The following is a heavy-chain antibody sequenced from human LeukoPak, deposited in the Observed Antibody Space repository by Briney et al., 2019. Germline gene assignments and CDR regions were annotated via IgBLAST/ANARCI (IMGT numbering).Heavy chain of an antibody. V-gene: IGHV4-59*01. Sequence: SETLSLTCTVSGGSISSYYWSWIRQPPGKGLEWIGYIYYSGSTNYNPSLKSRVTISVDTSKNQFSLKLSSVTAADTAVYYCARQGLGEFRDAFDIWGQGTMVTVSS. CDR1: GGSISSYY. CDR3: ARQGLGEFRDAFDI. J-gene: IGHJ3*02. CDR2: IYYSGST. D-gene: IGHD3-16*01.